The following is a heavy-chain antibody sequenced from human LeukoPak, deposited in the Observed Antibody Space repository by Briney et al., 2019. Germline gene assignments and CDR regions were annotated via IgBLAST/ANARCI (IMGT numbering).Heavy chain of an antibody. CDR1: GFTFSSYG. J-gene: IGHJ1*01. D-gene: IGHD2-2*01. V-gene: IGHV3-30*02. CDR3: AKAGNDIVVVPAAGMYFQR. Sequence: GGSLRLSCGASGFTFSSYGMHWVRQASGKGREWVAFIRYDGSNRYYADSVKGRFTISRDNSKNTLYLQMNSLRAEDTAVYYCAKAGNDIVVVPAAGMYFQRWGQGTLVTVSS. CDR2: IRYDGSNR.